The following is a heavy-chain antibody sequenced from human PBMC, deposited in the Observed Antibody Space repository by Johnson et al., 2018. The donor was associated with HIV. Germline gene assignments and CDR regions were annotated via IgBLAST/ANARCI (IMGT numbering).Heavy chain of an antibody. J-gene: IGHJ3*02. CDR2: ISGGST. CDR3: ARDVGAFDI. Sequence: QLVESGGGLVQPGRSLRLSCAASGFTFDDYAMHWVRQAPGKGLEWVSSISGGSTYYADSVKGRFTISRDNSKNTLYLQMDSLRTEDTAVYYCARDVGAFDIWGQGTMVTVSS. V-gene: IGHV3-23*04. CDR1: GFTFDDYA.